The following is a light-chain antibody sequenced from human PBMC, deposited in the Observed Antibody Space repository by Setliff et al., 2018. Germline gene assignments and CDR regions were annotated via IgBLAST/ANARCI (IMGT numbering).Light chain of an antibody. J-gene: IGLJ3*02. CDR3: TSFTVTSTPVV. Sequence: QSALTQPASVSGSPGQSITISCTGTSSDIGAYDYVSWYQYHPGKAPKFIIYDVSQRPSGVSNRFSGSKSGNTASLTISGLQAEDEADYYCTSFTVTSTPVVFGGGTKVTVL. CDR2: DVS. V-gene: IGLV2-14*03. CDR1: SSDIGAYDY.